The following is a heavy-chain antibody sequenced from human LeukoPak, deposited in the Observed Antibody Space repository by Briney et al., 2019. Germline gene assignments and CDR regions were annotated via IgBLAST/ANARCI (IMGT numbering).Heavy chain of an antibody. D-gene: IGHD3-10*01. CDR1: GFTFSSYD. CDR2: IWYDGSNK. V-gene: IGHV3-33*01. CDR3: ARDRGRTFDY. J-gene: IGHJ4*02. Sequence: GRSLRLSCAASGFTFSSYDMHWVRQAPGKGLEWVAVIWYDGSNKYYADSVKGRFTISRDNSKNTLYLQMNSLRAEDTAVYYCARDRGRTFDYWGQGTLVTVSS.